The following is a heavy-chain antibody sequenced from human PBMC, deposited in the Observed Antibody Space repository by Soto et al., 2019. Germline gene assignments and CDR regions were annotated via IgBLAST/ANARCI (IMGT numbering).Heavy chain of an antibody. CDR1: GFTFDDYA. V-gene: IGHV3-9*01. D-gene: IGHD2-2*01. CDR3: AKDMGIVPAAPYGLDV. J-gene: IGHJ6*02. CDR2: ISWNSGTI. Sequence: GGSLRLSCAASGFTFDDYAMRWVRQAPGRGLEWVSAISWNSGTIGYADSVKGRFTISRDNAKNSLYLQLNSLRAEDTAFYYCAKDMGIVPAAPYGLDVWGQGTTVTVSS.